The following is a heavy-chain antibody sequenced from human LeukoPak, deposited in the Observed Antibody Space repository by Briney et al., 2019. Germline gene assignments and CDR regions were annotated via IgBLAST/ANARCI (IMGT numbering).Heavy chain of an antibody. CDR1: GGSFSGYD. V-gene: IGHV4-34*01. D-gene: IGHD5-18*01. Sequence: SETLSLTCAVYGGSFSGYDWSWIRQPPGKGLEWIGEINHSGSTNYNPSLKSRVTISVDTSKNQFSLKLSSVTAADTAVYYCARGGIQLWTRGADYWGQGTLVTVSS. CDR2: INHSGST. J-gene: IGHJ4*02. CDR3: ARGGIQLWTRGADY.